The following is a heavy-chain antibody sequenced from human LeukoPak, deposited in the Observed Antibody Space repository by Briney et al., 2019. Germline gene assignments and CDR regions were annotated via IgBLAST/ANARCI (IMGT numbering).Heavy chain of an antibody. J-gene: IGHJ4*02. V-gene: IGHV4-4*02. CDR1: SGSPSFW. CDR2: MSLLGGS. CDR3: AANFGY. Sequence: SETLSLTCTVSSGSPSFWWSWVRQPPGKGLEGIGEMSLLGGSNHNPSLRSRVTISLDLSRSQFSLRLTSVTAADTAVYFCAANFGYWGQGILVTVSS.